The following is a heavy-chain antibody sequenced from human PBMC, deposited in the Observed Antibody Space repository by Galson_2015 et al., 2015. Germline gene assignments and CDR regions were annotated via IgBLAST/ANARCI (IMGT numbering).Heavy chain of an antibody. CDR1: GFTFSSYG. Sequence: SLRLSCAASGFTFSSYGMHWVRQAPGKGLEWVAVIWYDGSNKYYADSVKGRFTISRDNSKNTLYLQMNSLRAEDTAVYYCARGAANYYYYGMDVWGQGTTVTVSS. V-gene: IGHV3-33*01. CDR2: IWYDGSNK. J-gene: IGHJ6*02. CDR3: ARGAANYYYYGMDV.